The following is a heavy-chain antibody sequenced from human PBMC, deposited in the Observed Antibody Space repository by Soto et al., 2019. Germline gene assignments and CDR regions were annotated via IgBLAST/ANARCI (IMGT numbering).Heavy chain of an antibody. Sequence: NPSETLSLTCNVSGGSISKFYWAWIRKTAGNGLEWMGRVYATGTTDYNPPLRSRVAMSVDISKKTFSLRLRSVTGADSGVYYCVRDGSKSLRDWFDPWGQGILVTVSS. V-gene: IGHV4-4*07. J-gene: IGHJ5*02. CDR2: VYATGTT. CDR3: VRDGSKSLRDWFDP. CDR1: GGSISKFY.